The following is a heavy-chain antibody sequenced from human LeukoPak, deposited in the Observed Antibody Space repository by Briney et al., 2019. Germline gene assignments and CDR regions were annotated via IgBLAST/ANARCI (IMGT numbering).Heavy chain of an antibody. CDR1: GYTFTSYY. D-gene: IGHD6-13*01. J-gene: IGHJ4*02. CDR2: INPSDGST. V-gene: IGHV1-46*01. CDR3: ARATATLAAAGDFDY. Sequence: GASVKVSCKTSGYTFTSYYIHWVRQAPGQGLEWMGIINPSDGSTSSAQKFQGRVTMTRDTSTSTVYMELSSLRSEDTAVYYCARATATLAAAGDFDYWGQGTLVTVSS.